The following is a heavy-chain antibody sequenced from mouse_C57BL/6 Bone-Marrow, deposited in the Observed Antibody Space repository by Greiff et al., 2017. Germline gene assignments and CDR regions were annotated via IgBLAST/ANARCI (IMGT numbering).Heavy chain of an antibody. CDR3: ARRVHLSRYFDV. D-gene: IGHD1-1*01. J-gene: IGHJ1*03. V-gene: IGHV5-6*01. Sequence: EVHLVESGGDLVKPGGSLKLSCAASGFTFSSYGMSWVRQTPDKRLEWVATISSGGSYTYYPDSVKGRFTISRDNAKNTLYLQMSSLKSEDTAMYYCARRVHLSRYFDVWGTGTTVTVSS. CDR2: ISSGGSYT. CDR1: GFTFSSYG.